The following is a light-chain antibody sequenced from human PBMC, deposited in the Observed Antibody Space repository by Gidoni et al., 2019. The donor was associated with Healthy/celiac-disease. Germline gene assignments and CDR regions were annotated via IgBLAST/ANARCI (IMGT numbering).Light chain of an antibody. Sequence: ETVLTQSPATLSLSTGERATLPCRASQSVSSYLAWYQQKPGQAPRLLIYDASNRATGVPARFSGSGCGTDFTLTISSLEPEDFAVYYCRERSNWLTFGGGTKVEIK. J-gene: IGKJ4*01. CDR3: RERSNWLT. V-gene: IGKV3-11*01. CDR1: QSVSSY. CDR2: DAS.